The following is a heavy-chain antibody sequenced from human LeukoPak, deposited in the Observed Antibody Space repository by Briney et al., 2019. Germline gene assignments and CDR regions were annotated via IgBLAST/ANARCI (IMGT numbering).Heavy chain of an antibody. CDR2: IYYSGST. D-gene: IGHD3-22*01. CDR3: ARDRGSSGLIQYYFDY. V-gene: IGHV4-59*01. J-gene: IGHJ4*02. CDR1: GGSISSYY. Sequence: PSETLSLTCTVSGGSISSYYWSWIRQPPGKGLEWIGYIYYSGSTNYNPSLKSRVTISVDTSKNQFSLKLSSVTAADTAVYYCARDRGSSGLIQYYFDYWGQGTLVTVSS.